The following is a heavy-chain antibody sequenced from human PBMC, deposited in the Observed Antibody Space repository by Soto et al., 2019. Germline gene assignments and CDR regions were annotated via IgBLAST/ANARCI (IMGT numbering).Heavy chain of an antibody. J-gene: IGHJ4*02. Sequence: EVQLVESGGGLVQPGGSLRLSCAASGFTFFTYSMNWVRQAPGKGLEWLAYISSSGSSIYYADSLQGRFSVSRDNARNSLSLQMNSLRAEDTAIYYCARGGNPPFAYWGQGTVVTVSS. CDR2: ISSSGSSI. D-gene: IGHD2-15*01. CDR3: ARGGNPPFAY. CDR1: GFTFFTYS. V-gene: IGHV3-48*01.